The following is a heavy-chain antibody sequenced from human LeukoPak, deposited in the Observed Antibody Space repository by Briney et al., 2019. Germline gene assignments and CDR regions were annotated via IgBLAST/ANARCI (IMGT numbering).Heavy chain of an antibody. CDR1: GFTLSTYE. Sequence: GGSLRLSCAASGFTLSTYEMTWVRQAPGKGLEWVSFISSSTSHTFYADSVKGRFTIFRDTAKNSLYLQMNYLRGEDTAVYYCARDVSSSTRAFDIWGQGTMVAVS. J-gene: IGHJ3*02. CDR3: ARDVSSSTRAFDI. CDR2: ISSSTSHT. V-gene: IGHV3-48*03. D-gene: IGHD2-8*01.